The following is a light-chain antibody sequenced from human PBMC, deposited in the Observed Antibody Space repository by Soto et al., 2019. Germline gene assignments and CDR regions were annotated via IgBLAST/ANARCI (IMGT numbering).Light chain of an antibody. CDR2: AAS. J-gene: IGKJ4*01. CDR3: QKYNSAPSLT. Sequence: DIQMTQSPSSLSASVGDRVTITCRARQGISNFLAWYQQRPGKVPKVLIYAASTLQSGVPSRFSGSGSGTDFTLTISSLQPEDVATYYCQKYNSAPSLTFGGGTKVEIK. CDR1: QGISNF. V-gene: IGKV1-27*01.